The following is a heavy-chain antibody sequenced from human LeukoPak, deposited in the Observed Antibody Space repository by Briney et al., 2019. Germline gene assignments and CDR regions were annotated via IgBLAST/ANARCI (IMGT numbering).Heavy chain of an antibody. Sequence: GGSLRLSCAASGFTFSSYGIHWVRQAPGKWLEWVAFIRYDGSNKYHADSVKGRFTISRDNSKNTVYLQMNSLRAEDTAVYYCARQINSYWGYFYYYMDVWGKGTTVTVSS. D-gene: IGHD2/OR15-2a*01. V-gene: IGHV3-30*02. CDR3: ARQINSYWGYFYYYMDV. J-gene: IGHJ6*03. CDR1: GFTFSSYG. CDR2: IRYDGSNK.